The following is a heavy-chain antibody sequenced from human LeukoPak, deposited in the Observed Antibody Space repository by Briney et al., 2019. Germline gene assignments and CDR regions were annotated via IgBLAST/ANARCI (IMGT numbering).Heavy chain of an antibody. CDR1: GGSISSYY. V-gene: IGHV4-59*01. Sequence: SETLSLTCTVSGGSISSYYWSWIRRPPGKGLEWIGYIYYSGSTNYNPSLKSRVTISVDTSKNQFSLKLSSVTAADTAVYYCARGQAGRDAFDIWGQGTMVTVSS. D-gene: IGHD6-19*01. J-gene: IGHJ3*02. CDR2: IYYSGST. CDR3: ARGQAGRDAFDI.